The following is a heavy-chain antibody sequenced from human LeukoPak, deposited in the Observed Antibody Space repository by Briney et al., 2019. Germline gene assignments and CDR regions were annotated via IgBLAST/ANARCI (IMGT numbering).Heavy chain of an antibody. D-gene: IGHD3-10*01. J-gene: IGHJ6*03. CDR2: INPSGGST. CDR3: ARGLLWFGDPYYYMDV. CDR1: GYTFTSYY. Sequence: GASVKVSCKASGYTFTSYYMHWVRQAPGQGLEWMGIINPSGGSTSYAQKFQGRVTMTRDMSTSTDYMELSSLRSEDTAVYYCARGLLWFGDPYYYMDVWGKGTTVTISS. V-gene: IGHV1-46*01.